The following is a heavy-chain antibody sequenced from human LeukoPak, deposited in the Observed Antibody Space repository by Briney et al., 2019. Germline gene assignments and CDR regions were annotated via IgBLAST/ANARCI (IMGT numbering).Heavy chain of an antibody. CDR1: GNYW. V-gene: IGHV3-74*01. CDR2: INSDGSWT. CDR3: VSFYETY. D-gene: IGHD2/OR15-2a*01. J-gene: IGHJ4*02. Sequence: GGSLRLSCAASGNYWMHWVRQAPGKGLVWVSHINSDGSWTSYADSVKGRFTISKDNAKNTVYLQMNSLRAGDTAVYYCVSFYETYWGRGTLVTVSS.